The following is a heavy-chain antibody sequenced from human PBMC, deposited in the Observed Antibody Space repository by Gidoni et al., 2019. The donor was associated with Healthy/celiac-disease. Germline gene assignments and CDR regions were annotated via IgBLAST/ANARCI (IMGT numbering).Heavy chain of an antibody. J-gene: IGHJ4*02. CDR3: TTLPLLPNINFIAARRGVDY. D-gene: IGHD6-6*01. CDR2: IKSKTDGGTT. V-gene: IGHV3-15*07. CDR1: GFPFSNAW. Sequence: EVQLVESGGGLVTPGGSLRLSCAASGFPFSNAWMNWVRQAPGKGLAWVGRIKSKTDGGTTDYAAPVKGRFTISRDDSKNTLYLQMNSLKTEDTAVYYCTTLPLLPNINFIAARRGVDYWGQGTLVTVSS.